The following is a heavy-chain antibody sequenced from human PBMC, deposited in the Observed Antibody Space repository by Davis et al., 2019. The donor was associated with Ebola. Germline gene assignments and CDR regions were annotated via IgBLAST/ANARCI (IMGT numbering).Heavy chain of an antibody. J-gene: IGHJ4*02. CDR1: GYTLTDYA. D-gene: IGHD1-26*01. CDR2: ININTGNP. Sequence: AASVKVSCKPSGYTLTDYAIIWVRQASGQGLEWMGWININTGNPRYAQEFTGRFVFSFDTSVSTTYLQISSLKAEDTAVYFCARTTFLVGPDYWGQGTPVTVSS. CDR3: ARTTFLVGPDY. V-gene: IGHV7-4-1*02.